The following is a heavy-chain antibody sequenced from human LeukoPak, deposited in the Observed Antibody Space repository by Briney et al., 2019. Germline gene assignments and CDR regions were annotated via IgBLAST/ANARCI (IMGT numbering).Heavy chain of an antibody. V-gene: IGHV4-39*01. J-gene: IGHJ4*02. D-gene: IGHD6-19*01. Sequence: PSETLSLTCTVSGGSISSSSYYWGWIRQPPGKGLEWIGSIYYSGSTYYNPSLKSRVTISVDTSKNQFSLKLGSVTAADTAVYYCPYSSGWYSGYYFDYWGQGTLVTVSS. CDR1: GGSISSSSYY. CDR3: PYSSGWYSGYYFDY. CDR2: IYYSGST.